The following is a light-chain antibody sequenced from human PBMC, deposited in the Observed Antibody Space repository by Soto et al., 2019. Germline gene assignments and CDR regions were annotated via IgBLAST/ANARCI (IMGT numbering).Light chain of an antibody. CDR2: DAS. J-gene: IGKJ2*01. CDR1: QDISNY. CDR3: PQEYT. V-gene: IGKV1-33*01. Sequence: DIQMTQSPSSLSASVGDRVTITCQASQDISNYLNWYQQKPGKAPKLLIYDASNLETGVTSRFSGSGSGTDFTFTISSLQPEDMATYYCPQEYTFGQGTKLEIK.